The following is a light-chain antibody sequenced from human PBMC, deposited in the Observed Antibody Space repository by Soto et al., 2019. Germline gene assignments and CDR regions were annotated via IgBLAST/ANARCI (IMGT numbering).Light chain of an antibody. V-gene: IGLV2-23*01. CDR3: SSYAGGTTFNV. CDR2: EGS. J-gene: IGLJ1*01. CDR1: NSDVGSYNL. Sequence: QSALTQPASVSGSPGQSITISCTGTNSDVGSYNLVSWYQQHPGKAPKLMIYEGSKRPSGVSNRFSASKSDNTASLRISGLQAEDEADYYCSSYAGGTTFNVFGTGTKLTVL.